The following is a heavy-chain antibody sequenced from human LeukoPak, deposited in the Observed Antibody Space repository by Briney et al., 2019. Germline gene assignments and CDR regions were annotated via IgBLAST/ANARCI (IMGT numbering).Heavy chain of an antibody. CDR3: ARGLYYYDSSGYRGYYFDY. V-gene: IGHV4-34*01. J-gene: IGHJ4*02. CDR1: GGSFSGYY. CDR2: INHSGST. Sequence: PSETLSLTCAVYGGSFSGYYWSWIRQPPGKGLEWIGEINHSGSTNYNPSLKSRLTISVDTSKNQFSLKLSSVTAADTAVYYCARGLYYYDSSGYRGYYFDYWGQGTLVIVSS. D-gene: IGHD3-22*01.